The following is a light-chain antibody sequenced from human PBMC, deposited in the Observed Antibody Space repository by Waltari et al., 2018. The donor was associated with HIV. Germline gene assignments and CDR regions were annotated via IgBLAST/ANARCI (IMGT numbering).Light chain of an antibody. V-gene: IGLV10-54*01. CDR2: ITN. J-gene: IGLJ3*02. CDR3: SSWDSTLSAWV. CDR1: YNNVGRHG. Sequence: QSGLSPPPSVSKTLRQTAILTCDGAYNNVGRHGATWFQQPRGRPPKLLSYITNGRPASVSGRFSASRSGDTAYLSSSSLESEDEAYYCCSSWDSTLSAWVFGGGTQLTVL.